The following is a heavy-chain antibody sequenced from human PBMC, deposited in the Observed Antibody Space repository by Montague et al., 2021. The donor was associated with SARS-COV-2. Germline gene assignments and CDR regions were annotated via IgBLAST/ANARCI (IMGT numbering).Heavy chain of an antibody. J-gene: IGHJ6*02. V-gene: IGHV3-30*04. Sequence: SLRLSCAASGFAFSLYSMHWVRQAPGEGLEWVAVTRHDESQKFYADSVKGRVTISKDNSKNILYLQMNSLRREDTAVYHCARIGLGWSYGNGMDVWGQGTTVIVSS. CDR2: TRHDESQK. CDR3: ARIGLGWSYGNGMDV. CDR1: GFAFSLYS. D-gene: IGHD6-19*01.